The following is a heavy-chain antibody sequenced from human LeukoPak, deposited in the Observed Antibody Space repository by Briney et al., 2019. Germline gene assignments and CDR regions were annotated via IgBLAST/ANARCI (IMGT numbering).Heavy chain of an antibody. J-gene: IGHJ4*02. D-gene: IGHD6-13*01. CDR1: GFTFSSYW. CDR3: ARVDGSSSCPDY. CDR2: IKQDGSET. V-gene: IGHV3-7*01. Sequence: GGSLRLSCAASGFTFSSYWMSWVRQAPGKGLEWVANIKQDGSETYYVDCVKGRFTISRDNAKNLLYLEMNSLRAEDTALYYCARVDGSSSCPDYWGQGTLVTVSS.